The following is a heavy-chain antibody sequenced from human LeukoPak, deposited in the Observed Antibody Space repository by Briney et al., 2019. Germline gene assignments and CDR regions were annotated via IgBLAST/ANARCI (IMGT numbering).Heavy chain of an antibody. CDR3: ARRSSGTSGLDY. V-gene: IGHV3-33*01. Sequence: PGKSLRLSCAASGFVFNNYGMHWVRQAPGKGLEWVAVIWTDGSKKSYADSVKGRFTFTRDNSKNMLCLQMDSLRADDTAVYYCARRSSGTSGLDYWGQGILVTVSS. D-gene: IGHD1-26*01. J-gene: IGHJ4*02. CDR1: GFVFNNYG. CDR2: IWTDGSKK.